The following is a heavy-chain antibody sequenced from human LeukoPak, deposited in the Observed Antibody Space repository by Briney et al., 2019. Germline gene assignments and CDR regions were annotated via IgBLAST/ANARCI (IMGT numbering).Heavy chain of an antibody. CDR3: TTDLWYPKSPYDTVIDY. CDR1: GFTFSNAW. V-gene: IGHV3-15*01. D-gene: IGHD4-11*01. Sequence: PGGSLRLSGAASGFTFSNAWMSWVRQAPGKGLEWVGRIKSKTDGGTTDYAAPVKGRFTISRDDSKNTLYLQMNSLKTEDTAVYYCTTDLWYPKSPYDTVIDYWGQGTLVTVSS. CDR2: IKSKTDGGTT. J-gene: IGHJ4*02.